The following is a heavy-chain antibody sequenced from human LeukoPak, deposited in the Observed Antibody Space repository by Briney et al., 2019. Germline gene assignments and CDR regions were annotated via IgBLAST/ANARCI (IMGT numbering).Heavy chain of an antibody. J-gene: IGHJ3*02. D-gene: IGHD1-14*01. CDR1: GFTFSSYA. CDR2: ISGSGGST. V-gene: IGHV3-23*01. CDR3: AKLGPKMHRSFVDAFDI. Sequence: PGGSLRLSCAASGFTFSSYAMSWVRQAPGKGLEWVSAISGSGGSTYYADSVKGRFTISRDNSKNTLYLQMNSLRAEDTAVYYCAKLGPKMHRSFVDAFDIWGQGTMVTVSS.